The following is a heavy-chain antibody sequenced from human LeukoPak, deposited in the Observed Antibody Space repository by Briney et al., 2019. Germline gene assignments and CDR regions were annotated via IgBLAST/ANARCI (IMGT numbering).Heavy chain of an antibody. V-gene: IGHV3-21*01. J-gene: IGHJ6*04. CDR2: ISSNSNYI. D-gene: IGHD3-10*02. Sequence: KSGGSLRLSCAASGFTFSTYNMNWVRQAPGKGLEWVSSISSNSNYIYYADSVKGRFTISRDNAKNSLYLQMNSLRAEDTAVYYCAELGITMIGGVWGKGTTVTISS. CDR3: AELGITMIGGV. CDR1: GFTFSTYN.